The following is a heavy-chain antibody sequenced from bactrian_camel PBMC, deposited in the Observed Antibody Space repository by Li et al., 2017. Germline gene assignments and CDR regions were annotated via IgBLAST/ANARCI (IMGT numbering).Heavy chain of an antibody. D-gene: IGHD5*01. CDR1: GFTFSNYV. CDR3: ATDGGGQKDYGFIQTVYNY. V-gene: IGHV3S1*01. CDR2: VNSGGDSR. Sequence: HVQLVESGGGLVQPGGSLRLSCTASGFTFSNYVMDWVRQAPGKGLEWVSYVNSGGDSRYYADSVEGRFTISRDNAKNTLYLQMNSLKTEDTAVYYCATDGGGQKDYGFIQTVYNYWGQGTQVTVS. J-gene: IGHJ4*01.